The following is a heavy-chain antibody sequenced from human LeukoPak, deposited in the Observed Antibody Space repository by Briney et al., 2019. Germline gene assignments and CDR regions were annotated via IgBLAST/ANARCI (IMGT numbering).Heavy chain of an antibody. J-gene: IGHJ4*02. CDR3: AMGDNSGYGSDS. V-gene: IGHV4-39*01. CDR1: GGSISTGSYY. CDR2: GFYTGRT. Sequence: SETLSLTCTVSGGSISTGSYYWGWIRQHPGKGLEWIGAGFYTGRTFYNPSLKSRVTISVDTAKNQFSLRLSSVTAADTAVYFCAMGDNSGYGSDSWGQGPRVTVSS. D-gene: IGHD3-22*01.